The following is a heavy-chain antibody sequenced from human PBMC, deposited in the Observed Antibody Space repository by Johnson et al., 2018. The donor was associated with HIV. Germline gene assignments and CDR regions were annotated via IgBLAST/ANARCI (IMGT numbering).Heavy chain of an antibody. Sequence: QVQLVESGGGLVKPGGSLRLSCAASGFIFSDYCLTWIRQAPGKGLEWISYISNSASARYYAAHVKGRFTIPRDNAKTSLDLQMNSLRVEDTAGYYCARGIVGGNYAQRDAFDIWGQGTTVTVSS. D-gene: IGHD4-23*01. CDR3: ARGIVGGNYAQRDAFDI. V-gene: IGHV3-11*04. CDR2: ISNSASAR. J-gene: IGHJ3*02. CDR1: GFIFSDYC.